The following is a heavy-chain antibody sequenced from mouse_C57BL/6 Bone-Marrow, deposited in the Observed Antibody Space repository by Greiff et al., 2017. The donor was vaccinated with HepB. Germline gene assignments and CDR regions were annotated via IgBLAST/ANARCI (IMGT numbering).Heavy chain of an antibody. D-gene: IGHD2-14*01. Sequence: EVMLVESGGGLVKPGGSLKLSCAASGFTFSSYAMSWVRQTPEKRLEWVANISDGGSYTYYPDNVKGRFTISRDNAKNNLYLQMSHLKSEDTAMYYCASPSYYREAWFAYWGQGTLVTVSA. J-gene: IGHJ3*01. CDR3: ASPSYYREAWFAY. V-gene: IGHV5-4*03. CDR2: ISDGGSYT. CDR1: GFTFSSYA.